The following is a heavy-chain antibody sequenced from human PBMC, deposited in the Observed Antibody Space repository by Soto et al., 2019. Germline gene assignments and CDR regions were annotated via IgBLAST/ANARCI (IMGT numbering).Heavy chain of an antibody. CDR1: GFTLIDYS. CDR2: ISRSSTHI. J-gene: IGHJ4*02. CDR3: ARDVRLFDF. V-gene: IGHV3-21*01. Sequence: GWSLRLSCASSGFTLIDYSMNWVRQAPGKGLEWIASISRSSTHINYSDSVKGRFTISRANGNNSLSLLMSSLGAEDTAVYYCARDVRLFDFWGPGTLVTSPQ.